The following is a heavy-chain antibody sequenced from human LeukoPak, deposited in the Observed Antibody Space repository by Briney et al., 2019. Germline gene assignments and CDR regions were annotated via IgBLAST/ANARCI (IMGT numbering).Heavy chain of an antibody. V-gene: IGHV3-48*01. CDR2: ISGSSGTI. CDR3: ARRSEFGVLYYMDI. J-gene: IGHJ6*03. Sequence: GGSLRLSCVASGFTFSSYSMNWVRQAPGKGPEWVSYISGSSGTIYYADSVKGRFTISRDNAKNSLYLQMNSLRAEDTAVYYCARRSEFGVLYYMDIWGKGTTVTVSS. CDR1: GFTFSSYS. D-gene: IGHD3-16*01.